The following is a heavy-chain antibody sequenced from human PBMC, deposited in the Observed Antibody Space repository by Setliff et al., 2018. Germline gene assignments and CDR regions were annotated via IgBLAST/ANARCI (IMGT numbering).Heavy chain of an antibody. V-gene: IGHV7-4-1*02. J-gene: IGHJ6*03. CDR1: GYTFTTYA. CDR2: INTNTGNP. Sequence: ASVVSCKSSGYTFTTYAISWMRQAPGQGLEWMGWINTNTGNPSYAQGFTGRFVFSLDTSVSTAYLQISSLKAEDTALYYCARASRFGTIKYRGDYYMDVWGKGTTVTVSS. D-gene: IGHD3-10*01. CDR3: ARASRFGTIKYRGDYYMDV.